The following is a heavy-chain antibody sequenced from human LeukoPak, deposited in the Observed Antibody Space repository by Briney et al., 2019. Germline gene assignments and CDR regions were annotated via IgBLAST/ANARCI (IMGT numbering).Heavy chain of an antibody. CDR3: VRDGGINSITTFV. V-gene: IGHV3-7*01. CDR1: GFTFRSYW. CDR2: IKSDGSDK. D-gene: IGHD3-9*01. Sequence: GGSLRLSCAASGFTFRSYWMSWVRQAPGKGLEWVANIKSDGSDKYYVDSVRGRFTLSRDNAENSLYLQLSSLRAEDTAVYYCVRDGGINSITTFVWGQGTLVTVSS. J-gene: IGHJ3*01.